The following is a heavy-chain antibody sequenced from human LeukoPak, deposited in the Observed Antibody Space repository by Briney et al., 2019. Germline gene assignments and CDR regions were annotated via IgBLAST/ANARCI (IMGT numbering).Heavy chain of an antibody. CDR2: TYYRSKWYN. D-gene: IGHD6-6*01. CDR1: GDSVSSNSAA. J-gene: IGHJ6*03. Sequence: SQTLSLTCAISGDSVSSNSAAWNWIRQSPSRGLEWLGRTYYRSKWYNDYAVSVKSRITINPDTSKNQFSLQLNSVTPEDTAVYYCARDQGGQLSYYYYYYYMDVWGKGTTVTVSS. CDR3: ARDQGGQLSYYYYYYYMDV. V-gene: IGHV6-1*01.